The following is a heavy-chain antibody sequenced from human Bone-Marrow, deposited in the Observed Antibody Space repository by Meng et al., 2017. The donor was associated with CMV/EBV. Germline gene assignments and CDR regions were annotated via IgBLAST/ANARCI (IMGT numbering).Heavy chain of an antibody. D-gene: IGHD4-11*01. Sequence: LSLTCAVSGGSISSSNWWSWVRQPPGKGLEWVAVISYDGSNKYYADSVKGRFTISRDNSKNTLYLQMNSLRAEDTAVYYCARATAASYSNYLAYYCHGMDVWGQGTTVTVSS. CDR1: GGSISSSN. V-gene: IGHV3-30*03. CDR2: ISYDGSNK. CDR3: ARATAASYSNYLAYYCHGMDV. J-gene: IGHJ6*02.